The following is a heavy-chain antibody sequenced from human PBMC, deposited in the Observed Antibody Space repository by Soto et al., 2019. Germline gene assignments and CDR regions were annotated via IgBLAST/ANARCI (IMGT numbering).Heavy chain of an antibody. V-gene: IGHV1-8*01. CDR1: GYTFTSYD. CDR3: ARERTGTGSMDV. J-gene: IGHJ6*02. Sequence: QVQLVQSGAEVKKPGASVKVSCKASGYTFTSYDINWVRQATGQGLEWMGWMNPNSGNTGYAQKFKGRVTMTRNTSMSTAYMELSSLRSEDTAVYYCARERTGTGSMDVWGQGTTVTVSS. D-gene: IGHD1-1*01. CDR2: MNPNSGNT.